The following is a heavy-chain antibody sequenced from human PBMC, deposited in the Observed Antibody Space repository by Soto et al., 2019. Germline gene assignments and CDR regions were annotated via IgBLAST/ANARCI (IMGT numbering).Heavy chain of an antibody. CDR1: GGSISSCGYY. D-gene: IGHD4-17*01. J-gene: IGHJ5*02. V-gene: IGHV4-31*03. CDR2: SYYSGST. Sequence: SETLCLTCTVSGGSISSCGYYWSWIRHHPGKGLEGIGYSYYSGSTYYNPSLKSRVTISVDTSKNQFSLKLSSVTAADTAVYSCSRERPGYGDYVWFDPWGQGTPVTVSS. CDR3: SRERPGYGDYVWFDP.